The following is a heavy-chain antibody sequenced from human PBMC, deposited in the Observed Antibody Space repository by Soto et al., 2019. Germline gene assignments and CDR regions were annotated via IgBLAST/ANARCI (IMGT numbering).Heavy chain of an antibody. CDR2: INADGSDK. CDR1: GFTFSTYA. D-gene: IGHD1-1*01. CDR3: ATERGFEH. J-gene: IGHJ1*01. Sequence: GGSLRLSCVASGFTFSTYAMDWVRQAPGKGLEWVANINADGSDKYYVDSVKGRFTISRDNAKNSLYLQMNSLNTEDTALYYCATERGFEHWGQGTPVTVSS. V-gene: IGHV3-7*01.